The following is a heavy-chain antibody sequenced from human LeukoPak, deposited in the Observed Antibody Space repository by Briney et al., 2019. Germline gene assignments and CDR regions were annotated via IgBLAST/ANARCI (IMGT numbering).Heavy chain of an antibody. Sequence: SQTLSLTCTVFGGSISSGDYYWNWIRQPPGKGLEWIGYIYYSGDTYYNPSLKSRVTMSLDTSKNEFSLKLSSVTAADTAVYSCAREDIVVLPAGALDIWGQGTMVTVSS. CDR2: IYYSGDT. D-gene: IGHD2-2*01. J-gene: IGHJ3*02. CDR3: AREDIVVLPAGALDI. V-gene: IGHV4-30-4*01. CDR1: GGSISSGDYY.